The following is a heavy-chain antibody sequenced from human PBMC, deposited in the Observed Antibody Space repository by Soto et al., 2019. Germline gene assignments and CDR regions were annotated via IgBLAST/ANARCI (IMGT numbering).Heavy chain of an antibody. CDR3: ARGGLLFPLDY. Sequence: EVQLVESGGGLVQPGGSLRLSCAASGFTVSSNYMSWVRQAPGKGLEWVSVIYSGGSTYYADSVKGRFTISRDNSKNTLYLQRNSRRAEDTAVYYCARGGLLFPLDYWGQGTLVTVSS. D-gene: IGHD3-10*01. V-gene: IGHV3-66*01. J-gene: IGHJ4*02. CDR1: GFTVSSNY. CDR2: IYSGGST.